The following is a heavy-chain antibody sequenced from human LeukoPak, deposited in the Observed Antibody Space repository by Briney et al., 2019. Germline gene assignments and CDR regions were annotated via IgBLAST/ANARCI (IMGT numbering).Heavy chain of an antibody. CDR2: IYYSGST. CDR3: ARGEDWLSPVEAWGYYYGMDV. V-gene: IGHV4-31*03. CDR1: GGSISSGGYY. J-gene: IGHJ6*02. Sequence: SETLSLTCTVSGGSISSGGYYWSWLRQHPGKGLEWLGYIYYSGSTYYNPSLKSRVTISVDTSKNQFSLKLSSVTAADTAVYYCARGEDWLSPVEAWGYYYGMDVWGQGTTVTVSS. D-gene: IGHD3-9*01.